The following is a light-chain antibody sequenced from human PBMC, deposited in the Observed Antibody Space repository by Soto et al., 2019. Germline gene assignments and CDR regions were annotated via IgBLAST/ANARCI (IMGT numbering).Light chain of an antibody. CDR3: QQYYSTPVS. J-gene: IGKJ4*01. CDR1: QSLLYGGNDRDY. Sequence: SGITLTPASLAVSLGARETIACRSSQSLLYGGNDRDYLAWYQQKPGQPPKVLIDWASTRESGVPDRFSGGGSGTDFTLTISSLQAEDVVVYCCQQYYSTPVSFGGGTKVDIK. V-gene: IGKV4-1*01. CDR2: WAS.